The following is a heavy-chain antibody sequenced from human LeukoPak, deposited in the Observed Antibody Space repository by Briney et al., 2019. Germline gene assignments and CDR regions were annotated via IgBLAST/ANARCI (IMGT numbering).Heavy chain of an antibody. V-gene: IGHV4-31*03. J-gene: IGHJ5*02. Sequence: SETLSLTCTVSGGSISSSSHYWTWIRQHPGKGLEWIGYIYHSGNTSYNPSLQSRVTISVDTSKNQFSLKVSSVTAADTGVYYCAREDHDRSGSPLWIDPWGQGSLVSVSS. D-gene: IGHD3-22*01. CDR2: IYHSGNT. CDR1: GGSISSSSHY. CDR3: AREDHDRSGSPLWIDP.